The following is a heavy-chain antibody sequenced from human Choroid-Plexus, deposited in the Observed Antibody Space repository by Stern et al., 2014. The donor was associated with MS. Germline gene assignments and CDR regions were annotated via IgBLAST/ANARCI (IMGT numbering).Heavy chain of an antibody. D-gene: IGHD2/OR15-2a*01. Sequence: QVLLVQPGGGVVQPGRPLRLSCVASGFTFGSCAMHWVRQAPGKGLERVAGVSYDGSNKYYADSVKGRFTISRDNSQNTLYMQMSSLRPEDTAVYYCAKDRQYLTYFFDHWGQGSLVTVSS. CDR1: GFTFGSCA. CDR3: AKDRQYLTYFFDH. CDR2: VSYDGSNK. V-gene: IGHV3-30*18. J-gene: IGHJ5*02.